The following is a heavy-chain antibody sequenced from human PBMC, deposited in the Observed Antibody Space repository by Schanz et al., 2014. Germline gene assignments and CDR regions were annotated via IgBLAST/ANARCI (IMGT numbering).Heavy chain of an antibody. D-gene: IGHD6-19*01. V-gene: IGHV3-23*01. CDR3: AKAGSGWSTAGYYY. J-gene: IGHJ4*02. Sequence: EVQLLESGGGLVQPGGSLRLSCVASGFTFSSYARSWVRQAPGKGLEWVSGISDNGISTYYADSVKGRFSISRENSKSILYLQMNSLRAEDTAVYYCAKAGSGWSTAGYYYWGQGTLVAVSS. CDR2: ISDNGIST. CDR1: GFTFSSYA.